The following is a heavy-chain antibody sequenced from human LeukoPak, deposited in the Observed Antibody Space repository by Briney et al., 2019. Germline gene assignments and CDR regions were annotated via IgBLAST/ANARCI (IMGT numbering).Heavy chain of an antibody. J-gene: IGHJ5*01. CDR1: GASISSYY. Sequence: SETLSLTCTASGASISSYYWSWIRQPAGKGLEWIGRVYSSGSTNYNPSLKSRVTMSEDTSKNQFSLKLRSVTAADTAVYYCARDPDGYNWFDSWGQGTQVIVST. D-gene: IGHD1-14*01. CDR3: ARDPDGYNWFDS. CDR2: VYSSGST. V-gene: IGHV4-4*07.